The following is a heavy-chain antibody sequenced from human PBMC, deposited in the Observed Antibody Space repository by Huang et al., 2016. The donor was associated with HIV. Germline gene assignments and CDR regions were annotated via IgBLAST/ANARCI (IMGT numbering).Heavy chain of an antibody. CDR1: GGSFNGYY. CDR2: VEKYGSA. D-gene: IGHD5-12*01. Sequence: QVQLQQWGAGLLKPSETLSLICAVYGGSFNGYYWTWIRQPPGKRLEWIWEVEKYGSANNNSFLKSRGSMSVDTSKNQCFLRLTSVTAADTAVYYCARRGRGRSGDAYTGYFDPWGQGRLVTVSS. J-gene: IGHJ5*02. V-gene: IGHV4-34*02. CDR3: ARRGRGRSGDAYTGYFDP.